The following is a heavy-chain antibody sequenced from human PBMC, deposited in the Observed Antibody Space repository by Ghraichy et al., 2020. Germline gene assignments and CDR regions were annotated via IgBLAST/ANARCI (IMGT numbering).Heavy chain of an antibody. V-gene: IGHV4-59*01. CDR1: GGSISSYY. Sequence: SETLSLTCTVSGGSISSYYWSWIRQPPGKGLEWIGYIYYSGSTNYNPSLKSRVTISVDTSKNQFPLKLSSVTAADTAVYYCARASSGWYGDWFDPWGQGTLVTVSS. D-gene: IGHD6-19*01. J-gene: IGHJ5*02. CDR2: IYYSGST. CDR3: ARASSGWYGDWFDP.